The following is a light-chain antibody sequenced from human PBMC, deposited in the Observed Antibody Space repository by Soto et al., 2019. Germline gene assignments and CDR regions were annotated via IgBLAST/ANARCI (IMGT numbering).Light chain of an antibody. Sequence: EIVLTQSPGTLSLSPGERATLSCRASQSVSNNYLAWYQQKPGQAPRLLIYGASTRATGIPDRFSGSGSGTDFSLTISRLEPEDFAVYYCQQYGKSPQITFGQGTRLEIK. V-gene: IGKV3-20*01. CDR3: QQYGKSPQIT. J-gene: IGKJ5*01. CDR1: QSVSNNY. CDR2: GAS.